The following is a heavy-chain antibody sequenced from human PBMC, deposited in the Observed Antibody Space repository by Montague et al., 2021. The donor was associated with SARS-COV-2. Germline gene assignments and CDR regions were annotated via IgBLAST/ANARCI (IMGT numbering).Heavy chain of an antibody. Sequence: SETLSLTCTVSGDSITSSRYYWGWIRQPPGKGLEWIGSIHYSEATYYNPSLKSRLTISVDTSKNHSSLKLTSVTASDSAVYYCARPIHDNSPDRAFDVWGQGTMVTVSS. CDR1: GDSITSSRYY. V-gene: IGHV4-39*02. D-gene: IGHD3-22*01. J-gene: IGHJ3*01. CDR3: ARPIHDNSPDRAFDV. CDR2: IHYSEAT.